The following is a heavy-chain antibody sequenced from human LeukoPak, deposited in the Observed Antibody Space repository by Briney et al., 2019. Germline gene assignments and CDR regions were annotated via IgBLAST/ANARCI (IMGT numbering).Heavy chain of an antibody. CDR1: GYTFTGYY. CDR2: INPNSGGT. J-gene: IGHJ3*02. D-gene: IGHD3-9*01. CDR3: ARANYDILSGHAFDI. Sequence: ASVKVSCKASGYTFTGYYMHWVRQAPGQGLEWMGWINPNSGGTNYAQKFQGRVTTTRDTSISTAYMELSRLRSDDTAVYYCARANYDILSGHAFDIWGQGTMVTVSS. V-gene: IGHV1-2*02.